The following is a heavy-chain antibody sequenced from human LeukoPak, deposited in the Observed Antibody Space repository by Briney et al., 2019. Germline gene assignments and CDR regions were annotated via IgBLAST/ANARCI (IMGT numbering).Heavy chain of an antibody. CDR2: INHKGAT. V-gene: IGHV4-34*01. CDR3: ARGPHFYGSGSYEYSYYYYYYGMDV. J-gene: IGHJ6*04. CDR1: GGSFSGYY. Sequence: PSETLSLTCAVYGGSFSGYYWTWVRQPPGKGLEWIGEINHKGATNYNPSLKSRVTISLDTSKNQFSLKLSSVTAADTAVYCCARGPHFYGSGSYEYSYYYYYYGMDVWGKGTAVTVSS. D-gene: IGHD3-10*01.